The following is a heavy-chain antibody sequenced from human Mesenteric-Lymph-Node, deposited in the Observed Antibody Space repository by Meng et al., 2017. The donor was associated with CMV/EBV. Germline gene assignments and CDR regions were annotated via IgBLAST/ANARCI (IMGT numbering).Heavy chain of an antibody. D-gene: IGHD3-16*02. J-gene: IGHJ4*02. Sequence: GGSLRLSCVGSGFTFGSYGMHWVRQVPGKGLEWVAFMGYHGRSQLLADPVKGRFTVSRDNTKNTLYLQMNSLRDEDTAVYYCARDRGGVIPYWGQGTLVTVSS. CDR2: MGYHGRSQ. V-gene: IGHV3-30*02. CDR3: ARDRGGVIPY. CDR1: GFTFGSYG.